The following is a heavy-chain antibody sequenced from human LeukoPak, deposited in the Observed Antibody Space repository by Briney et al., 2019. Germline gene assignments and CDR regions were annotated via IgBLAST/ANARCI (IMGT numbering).Heavy chain of an antibody. D-gene: IGHD3-3*01. J-gene: IGHJ4*02. CDR2: IIPIFGTA. Sequence: VKVSCKASGGTLRSYAISWVRQAPGQRVEWMGGIIPIFGTANYAQKLQGRVTMTTDTSTSTAYMELRSLRSDDTAVYYCARPHYDFWSGYPDYWGQGTLVTVSS. CDR3: ARPHYDFWSGYPDY. CDR1: GGTLRSYA. V-gene: IGHV1-69*13.